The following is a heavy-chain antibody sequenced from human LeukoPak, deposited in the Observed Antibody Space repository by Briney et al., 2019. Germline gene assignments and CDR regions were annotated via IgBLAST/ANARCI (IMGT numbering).Heavy chain of an antibody. V-gene: IGHV2-5*01. D-gene: IGHD3-3*01. CDR1: GLSLSSFGVG. Sequence: SGPTVVKPTETLTLTCTFSGLSLSSFGVGVVWIRQPPGKALEWLGVTYWNGDKRYNPSLSGRLTITKDTSTNQEVLTMTNMDPVDTATYYCGHRRECYDFHGVDVWGQGTTVTVSS. J-gene: IGHJ6*02. CDR3: GHRRECYDFHGVDV. CDR2: TYWNGDK.